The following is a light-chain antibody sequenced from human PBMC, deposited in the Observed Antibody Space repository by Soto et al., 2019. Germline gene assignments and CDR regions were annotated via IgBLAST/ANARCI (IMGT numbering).Light chain of an antibody. Sequence: DIQMTQSPSSLSASVGNRVTITCRASQSISTYLNWYQKKPGKAPNLLIYDASRLQSGVPSRFSRSGGGTDFTLSISSVQPEDFQTYFCQQSYMDPITLGQGTRLEIK. CDR2: DAS. CDR3: QQSYMDPIT. CDR1: QSISTY. V-gene: IGKV1-39*01. J-gene: IGKJ5*01.